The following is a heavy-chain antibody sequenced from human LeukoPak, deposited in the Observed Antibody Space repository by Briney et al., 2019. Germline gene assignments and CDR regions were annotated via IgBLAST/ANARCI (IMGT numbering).Heavy chain of an antibody. D-gene: IGHD1-26*01. CDR2: INPSGGST. V-gene: IGHV1-46*01. Sequence: ASVTVSCTASGYTFTSYSIHWVRQAPGQGLKWLGIINPSGGSTTYAQKFQGRVTMTRDTSTSTVYMELSSLRSEDTAVYYCARSRSGTYLLAYWGQGTLVIVSS. CDR3: ARSRSGTYLLAY. CDR1: GYTFTSYS. J-gene: IGHJ4*02.